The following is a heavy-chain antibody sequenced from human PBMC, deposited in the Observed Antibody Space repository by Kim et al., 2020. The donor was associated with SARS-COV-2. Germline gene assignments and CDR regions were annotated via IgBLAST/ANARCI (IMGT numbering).Heavy chain of an antibody. D-gene: IGHD2-2*02. CDR2: INTNTGNP. J-gene: IGHJ5*02. V-gene: IGHV7-4-1*02. Sequence: ASVKFSCKASGYTFTSYAMNWVRQAPGQGLEWMGWINTNTGNPTYAQGFTGRFVFSLDTSVSTAYLQISSLKAEATAVYYCARDRYPYGEGWFDPWGQGTLVTVSS. CDR1: GYTFTSYA. CDR3: ARDRYPYGEGWFDP.